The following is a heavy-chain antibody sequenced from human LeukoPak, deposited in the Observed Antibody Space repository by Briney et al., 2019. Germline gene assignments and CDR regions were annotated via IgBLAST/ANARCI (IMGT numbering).Heavy chain of an antibody. CDR2: ISGKAYGGTT. Sequence: GGSLRLSCIASGFTLGESSVSWFRQAPGKGLEWVGFISGKAYGGTTEYAASVKGRFTISRDDSKSIAYLQMNSLGTEDTAVYYCSRDSYGHDPRNSFDYWGQGTLVTVSS. J-gene: IGHJ4*02. V-gene: IGHV3-49*03. D-gene: IGHD5-18*01. CDR3: SRDSYGHDPRNSFDY. CDR1: GFTLGESS.